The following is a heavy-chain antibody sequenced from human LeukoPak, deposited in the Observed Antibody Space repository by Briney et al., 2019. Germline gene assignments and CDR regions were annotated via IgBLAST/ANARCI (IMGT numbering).Heavy chain of an antibody. D-gene: IGHD3-22*01. V-gene: IGHV4-39*07. CDR1: GGSISSSSYY. CDR2: IYYSGST. Sequence: SETLSLTCTVSGGSISSSSYYWGWVRQPPGKGLEWLGSIYYSGSTYYNPSLKSRFTISVDTSKNQFSLKLSSVTAADTAVYYCAADYYDSSGYPSCYDPWGQGTLVTVSS. J-gene: IGHJ5*02. CDR3: AADYYDSSGYPSCYDP.